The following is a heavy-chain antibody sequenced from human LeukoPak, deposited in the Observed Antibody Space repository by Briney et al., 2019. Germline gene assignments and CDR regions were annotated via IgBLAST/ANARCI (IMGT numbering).Heavy chain of an antibody. CDR2: IYDSGST. D-gene: IGHD6-6*01. V-gene: IGHV4-39*01. J-gene: IGHJ4*02. CDR1: GGSIRSSYYY. Sequence: PSETLSLTCTVSGGSIRSSYYYWGWIRQPPGKGLEWIVSIYDSGSTYYNPSLKSRVTISVDTSKNQFSLKLNSVTAADTAVYYCARRGIAARLPVRYFDYWGQGTLVTVSS. CDR3: ARRGIAARLPVRYFDY.